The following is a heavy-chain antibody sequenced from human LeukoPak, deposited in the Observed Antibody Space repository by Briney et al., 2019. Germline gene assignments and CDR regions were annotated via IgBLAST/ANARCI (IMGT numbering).Heavy chain of an antibody. CDR3: ARFPTTVTTDYYYGMDV. D-gene: IGHD4-17*01. J-gene: IGHJ6*02. V-gene: IGHV4-34*01. CDR2: INHSGST. CDR1: GGSFSGYY. Sequence: SETLSLTCAVYGGSFSGYYWSWIRQPPGKGLEWIGEINHSGSTNYNPSLKSRVTISVDTSKNQFSLKLSSVTAADTAVYYCARFPTTVTTDYYYGMDVWGQGTTGTVS.